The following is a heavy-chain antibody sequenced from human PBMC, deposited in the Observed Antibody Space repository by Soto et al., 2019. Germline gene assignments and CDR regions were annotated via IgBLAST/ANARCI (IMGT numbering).Heavy chain of an antibody. Sequence: QVQLVQSGAEVKKAGASVKVSCKASGYTFTSYAMHWVRQAPGQRLEWMGWINAGNGNTKYSQKFQGRVTITRDTSASTAYMELSSLRSEDTAVYYCARTKPAYYDFWSGYSGDDFDICGQGTMVTVSS. D-gene: IGHD3-3*01. CDR3: ARTKPAYYDFWSGYSGDDFDI. V-gene: IGHV1-3*01. CDR2: INAGNGNT. J-gene: IGHJ3*02. CDR1: GYTFTSYA.